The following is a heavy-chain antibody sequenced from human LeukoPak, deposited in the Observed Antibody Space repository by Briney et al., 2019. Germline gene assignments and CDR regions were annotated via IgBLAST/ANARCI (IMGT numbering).Heavy chain of an antibody. V-gene: IGHV4-34*01. J-gene: IGHJ5*02. D-gene: IGHD2-2*01. Sequence: PSETLSLTCAVYGGSFSGYYWGWIRQPPGKGLEWIGSIYYSGSTYYNPSLKSRVTISVDTSKNQFSLKLSSVTAADTAVYYCARDDCSSTSCPYNWFDPWGQGTLVTVSS. CDR3: ARDDCSSTSCPYNWFDP. CDR1: GGSFSGYY. CDR2: IYYSGST.